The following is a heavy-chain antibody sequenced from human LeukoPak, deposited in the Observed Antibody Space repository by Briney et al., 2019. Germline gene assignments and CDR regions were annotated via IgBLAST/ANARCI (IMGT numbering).Heavy chain of an antibody. D-gene: IGHD6-13*01. Sequence: GGSLRPSCAASGFTFSSYAMSWVRQAPGKGLEWVSAISGSGGSTYYADSVKGRFTISRDNSKNTLYLQMNSLRAEDTAVYYCAKDGLANIAAAGYFQHWGQGTLVTVSS. J-gene: IGHJ1*01. V-gene: IGHV3-23*01. CDR1: GFTFSSYA. CDR2: ISGSGGST. CDR3: AKDGLANIAAAGYFQH.